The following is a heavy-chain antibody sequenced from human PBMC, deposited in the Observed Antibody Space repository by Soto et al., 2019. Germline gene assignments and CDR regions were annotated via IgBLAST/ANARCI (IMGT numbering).Heavy chain of an antibody. D-gene: IGHD2-8*01. V-gene: IGHV3-23*01. CDR3: ASQGDYLLMVYADPIDY. Sequence: HPGGSLRLSCAASGFTFSSYAMSWVRQAPGKGLEWVSAISGSGGSTYYADSVKGRFTISRDNSKNTLYLQMNSLRAEDTAVYYCASQGDYLLMVYADPIDYWGQGTLVTVSS. J-gene: IGHJ4*02. CDR1: GFTFSSYA. CDR2: ISGSGGST.